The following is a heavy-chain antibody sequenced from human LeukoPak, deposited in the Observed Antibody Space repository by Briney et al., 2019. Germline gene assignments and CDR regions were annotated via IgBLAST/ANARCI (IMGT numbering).Heavy chain of an antibody. CDR3: AREILRNIAVAGTDAFDI. J-gene: IGHJ3*02. CDR2: IKQDGSEK. D-gene: IGHD6-19*01. Sequence: GGSLRLSCAASGFTFSSYWMSWVRQAPGKGLEWVANIKQDGSEKYYVDSVKGRFTIARDNAKNSLYLQMNSLRAEDTAVYYCAREILRNIAVAGTDAFDIWGQGTMVTVSS. CDR1: GFTFSSYW. V-gene: IGHV3-7*01.